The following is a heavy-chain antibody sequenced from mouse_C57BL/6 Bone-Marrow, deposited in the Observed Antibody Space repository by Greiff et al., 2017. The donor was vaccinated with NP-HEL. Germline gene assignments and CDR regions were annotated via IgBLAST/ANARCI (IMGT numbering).Heavy chain of an antibody. CDR3: ARNPLYYSNY. D-gene: IGHD2-12*01. V-gene: IGHV1-64*01. Sequence: QVQLQQPGAELVKPRASVKLSCKASGYTFTSYWMHWVKQRPGQGLEWIGMIHPNSGSTNYNEKFKSKATLTVDKSSSTAYMQLSSLTSEDSAVYYCARNPLYYSNYWGQGTTLTVSS. J-gene: IGHJ2*01. CDR2: IHPNSGST. CDR1: GYTFTSYW.